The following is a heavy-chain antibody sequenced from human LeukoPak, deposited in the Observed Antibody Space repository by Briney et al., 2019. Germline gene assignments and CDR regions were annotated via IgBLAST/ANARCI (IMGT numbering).Heavy chain of an antibody. CDR3: ARDVLAAGATGTFDI. CDR2: INHNGNVN. J-gene: IGHJ3*02. D-gene: IGHD1-14*01. CDR1: GFTFSSYW. V-gene: IGHV3-7*03. Sequence: GGPLRPSCAPPGFTFSSYWMNWPRQAPGKGLEGVAGINHNGNVNYYVDSVKGRFTISRDNAKNSLYLQMSNLRAEDTAVYYCARDVLAAGATGTFDIWGQGTMVTVSS.